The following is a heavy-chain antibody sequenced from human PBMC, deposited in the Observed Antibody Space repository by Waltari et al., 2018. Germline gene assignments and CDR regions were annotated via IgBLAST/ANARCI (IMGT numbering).Heavy chain of an antibody. Sequence: QVQLPESGPGLVKPSETLSLTCTVSGGSISSYYWSWIRQPPGKGLEWIGYIYYSGSTNYNPSLKSRVTISVDTSKNQFSLKLSSVTAADTAVYYCASGGELASYYMDVWGKGTTVTVSS. V-gene: IGHV4-59*01. CDR1: GGSISSYY. D-gene: IGHD1-26*01. J-gene: IGHJ6*03. CDR3: ASGGELASYYMDV. CDR2: IYYSGST.